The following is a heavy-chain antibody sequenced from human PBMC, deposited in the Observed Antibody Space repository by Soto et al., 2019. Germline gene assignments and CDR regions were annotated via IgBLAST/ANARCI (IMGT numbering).Heavy chain of an antibody. Sequence: GGSLRLSCAVSGFTLSTYWMHWVRHAPGKGLMWVSRINPDGSDRNYADSVKGRFTISRDNAKNTLYLQMNTLRAEDTAVYYCATSYTNSWYFQSTYYYAMDVWGQGTTVTVSS. CDR2: INPDGSDR. CDR1: GFTLSTYW. D-gene: IGHD6-13*01. CDR3: ATSYTNSWYFQSTYYYAMDV. J-gene: IGHJ6*02. V-gene: IGHV3-74*01.